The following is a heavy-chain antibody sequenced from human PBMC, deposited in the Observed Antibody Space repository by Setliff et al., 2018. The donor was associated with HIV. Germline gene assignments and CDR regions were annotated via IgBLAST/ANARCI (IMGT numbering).Heavy chain of an antibody. D-gene: IGHD3-3*01. CDR3: ARSYYNFWSGYYTGYFDY. V-gene: IGHV4-4*08. CDR1: GGSISNYY. CDR2: IYTSGST. Sequence: SETLSLTCTVSGGSISNYYWSRIRQPPGKGMEWIGYIYTSGSTDYNPSLKSRVTITVDTSKTQFSLKLRSVTAADTAAYYCARSYYNFWSGYYTGYFDYWGQGTQVTVSS. J-gene: IGHJ4*02.